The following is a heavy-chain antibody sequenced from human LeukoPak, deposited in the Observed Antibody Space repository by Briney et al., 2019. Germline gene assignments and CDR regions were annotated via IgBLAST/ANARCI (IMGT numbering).Heavy chain of an antibody. CDR2: IRFDGSNK. Sequence: GGSPRLSCAVSRFTFSSYGMHWVRQAPGKGLEWVAFIRFDGSNKYYADSVKGRFTISRDNSKNTLYLQMNSLRGEDTAVYYCAKDPYDFWSGSTDRVFDYWGQGTLVTVSS. V-gene: IGHV3-30*02. CDR3: AKDPYDFWSGSTDRVFDY. CDR1: RFTFSSYG. D-gene: IGHD3-3*01. J-gene: IGHJ4*02.